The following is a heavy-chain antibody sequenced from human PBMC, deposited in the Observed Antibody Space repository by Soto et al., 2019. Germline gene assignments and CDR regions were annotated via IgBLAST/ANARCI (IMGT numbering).Heavy chain of an antibody. CDR1: GYTFTSYD. CDR2: MNPNSGNT. V-gene: IGHV1-8*01. CDR3: ARELNQNYDYVWGSYRNYGMDV. D-gene: IGHD3-16*02. Sequence: QVQLVQSGAEVKKPGASVKVSCKASGYTFTSYDINWVRRATGQGLEWMGWMNPNSGNTGYAQKFQGRVTMTRNTSISTAYMELSSLRSEDTAVYYCARELNQNYDYVWGSYRNYGMDVWGQGTTVTVSS. J-gene: IGHJ6*02.